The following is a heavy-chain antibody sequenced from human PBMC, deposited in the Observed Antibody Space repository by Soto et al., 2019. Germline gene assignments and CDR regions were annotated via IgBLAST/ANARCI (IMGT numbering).Heavy chain of an antibody. Sequence: SSETLSLTCTVSGGSISSYYWSWIRQPPGKGLEWIGYIYYSGSTNYNPSLKSRVTISVDTSKNQFSLKLSSVTAADTAVYYCARDSVAGAYYYYGMDVWGQGTTVT. CDR3: ARDSVAGAYYYYGMDV. CDR1: GGSISSYY. D-gene: IGHD6-19*01. V-gene: IGHV4-59*12. J-gene: IGHJ6*02. CDR2: IYYSGST.